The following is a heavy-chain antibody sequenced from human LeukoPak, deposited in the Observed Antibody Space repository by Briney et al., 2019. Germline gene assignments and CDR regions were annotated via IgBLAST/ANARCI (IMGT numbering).Heavy chain of an antibody. V-gene: IGHV3-7*01. CDR1: GFTFSSYW. CDR3: ARDGIAAAAYYFDY. Sequence: GGSLRLSCAASGFTFSSYWMSWVRQAPGKGLEWVANIKRDGGEEHYVDSVKGRFTISRDNAKNSLYLQMNSLRAEDTAVYYCARDGIAAAAYYFDYWGQGTLVTVSS. CDR2: IKRDGGEE. J-gene: IGHJ4*02. D-gene: IGHD6-13*01.